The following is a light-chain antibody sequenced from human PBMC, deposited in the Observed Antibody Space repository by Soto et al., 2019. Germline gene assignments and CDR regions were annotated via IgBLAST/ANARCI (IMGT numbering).Light chain of an antibody. CDR1: SSDVGGYNY. CDR3: SSYTSSTLLV. Sequence: QSALTQPASVSGSPGQSITISCTGTSSDVGGYNYVSWYQQHPGKAPKLMIYDVSNRPSGVSNRFSGSKSGNMASLTISGLQSEGEADYYCSSYTSSTLLVFGTGTKVTVL. J-gene: IGLJ1*01. V-gene: IGLV2-14*01. CDR2: DVS.